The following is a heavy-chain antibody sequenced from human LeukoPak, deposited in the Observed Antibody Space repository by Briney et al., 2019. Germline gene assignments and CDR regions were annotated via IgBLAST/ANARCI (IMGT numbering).Heavy chain of an antibody. D-gene: IGHD3-10*01. V-gene: IGHV4-4*07. CDR2: IYTSGST. CDR3: ARGRITMVRGEDFDC. CDR1: GGSISSYY. Sequence: PSETLSLTCTVSGGSISSYYWSWIRQPAGKGLEWIGRIYTSGSTNYSPSLKSRVTMSVDTSKNQFSLKLSSVTAADTAVYYCARGRITMVRGEDFDCWGQGTLVTVSS. J-gene: IGHJ4*02.